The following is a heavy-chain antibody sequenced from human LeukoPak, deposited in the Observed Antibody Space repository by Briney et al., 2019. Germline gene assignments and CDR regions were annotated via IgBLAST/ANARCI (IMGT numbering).Heavy chain of an antibody. CDR2: IYHSGST. CDR1: GGSISSGGYS. V-gene: IGHV4-30-2*03. J-gene: IGHJ3*02. CDR3: ARRPVLRFLGSDAFDI. Sequence: SETLSLTCAVSGGSISSGGYSWSWIRQPPGKGLEWIGYIYHSGSTYYNPSLKSRVTISVDTSKNQFSLKLSSVTAADTAVYYCARRPVLRFLGSDAFDIWGQGTMVTVSS. D-gene: IGHD3-3*01.